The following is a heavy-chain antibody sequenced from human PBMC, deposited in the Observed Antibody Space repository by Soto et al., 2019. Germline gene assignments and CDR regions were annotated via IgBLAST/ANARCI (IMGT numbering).Heavy chain of an antibody. Sequence: PGGSLRLSCSASGFTFSSYAMHWFRQAPGKGLEYVSAISSNGGSTYYADSVKGRFTISRDNSKNTLYLQMSSLRAEDTAVYYCVKDRVLRFLEWLTNPDYWGQGTLVTVSS. CDR1: GFTFSSYA. V-gene: IGHV3-64D*06. J-gene: IGHJ4*02. CDR2: ISSNGGST. CDR3: VKDRVLRFLEWLTNPDY. D-gene: IGHD3-3*01.